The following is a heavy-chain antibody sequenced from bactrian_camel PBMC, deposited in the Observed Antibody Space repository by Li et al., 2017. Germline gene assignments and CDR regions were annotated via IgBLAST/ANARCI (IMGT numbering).Heavy chain of an antibody. V-gene: IGHV3S1*01. J-gene: IGHJ4*01. CDR3: AAGRVMTRLSLDSNFDHY. Sequence: QVQLVESGGGSVQAGASLKLSCVVSGYTDSTYCWVWFRQVAGKGREAVASSYPGAGPERDTFIADSVKGRFTISLDSAKTTVFLQMRSLKPEDTAMYYCAAGRVMTRLSLDSNFDHYWGQGTQVTVS. CDR1: GYTDSTYC. CDR2: SYPGAGPERDT. D-gene: IGHD3*01.